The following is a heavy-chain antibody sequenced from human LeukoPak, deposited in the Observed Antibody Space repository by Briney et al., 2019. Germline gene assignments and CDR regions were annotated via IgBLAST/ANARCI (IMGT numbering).Heavy chain of an antibody. CDR3: AREGKSITMVRGDLDAFDI. CDR2: ISSSSSTI. CDR1: GFTFSSYS. D-gene: IGHD3-10*01. J-gene: IGHJ3*02. V-gene: IGHV3-48*01. Sequence: GGSLRLSCAASGFTFSSYSMNWVRQAPGKGLEWVSYISSSSSTIYYADSVKGRFTISRDNAKNSLYLQMNSLRAEDTAVYYCAREGKSITMVRGDLDAFDIWGQGTMVTVSS.